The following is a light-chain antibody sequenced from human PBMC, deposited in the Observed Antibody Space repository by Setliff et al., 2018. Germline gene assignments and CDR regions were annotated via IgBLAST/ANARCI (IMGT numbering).Light chain of an antibody. CDR1: SSDVGGYNY. CDR3: SSYAGSNNFPYV. J-gene: IGLJ1*01. V-gene: IGLV2-14*03. CDR2: DVS. Sequence: QSALTQPASVSGSPGQSITISCTGTSSDVGGYNYVSWYQQHPGKAPKLMIYDVSNRPSGVSNRFSGSKSGNTASLTISGLQAEDEADYYCSSYAGSNNFPYVFGTGTKVTV.